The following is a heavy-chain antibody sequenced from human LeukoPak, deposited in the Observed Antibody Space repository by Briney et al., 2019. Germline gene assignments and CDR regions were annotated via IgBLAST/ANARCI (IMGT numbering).Heavy chain of an antibody. CDR1: GGSITFGSYY. CDR2: IYTGGRT. J-gene: IGHJ4*02. CDR3: ARARVIPASFDD. D-gene: IGHD3-16*02. V-gene: IGHV4-61*02. Sequence: SQTLSLTCTVSGGSITFGSYYWTWIRPPAGKGLEWIGRIYTGGRTFYNPSLKSRVTISMDTSMNQFSLRLNSVTAADTAVYYCARARVIPASFDDWGQGVLVTVSS.